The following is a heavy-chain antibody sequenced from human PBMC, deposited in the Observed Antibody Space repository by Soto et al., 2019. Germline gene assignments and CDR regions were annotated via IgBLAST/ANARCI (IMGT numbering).Heavy chain of an antibody. CDR1: GFTFSAYY. V-gene: IGHV3-11*01. J-gene: IGHJ3*02. Sequence: QVQLVESGGGLVKPGGSLRLSCAASGFTFSAYYMSWIRQAPGKGLEWVSYISSSGSTIYYADSVKGRFTISRDNANNSLYIQMNSLRAEDTAVHYCARGGSRDGGIGLERRDRAFDIWGQGTMVTVSS. CDR3: ARGGSRDGGIGLERRDRAFDI. CDR2: ISSSGSTI. D-gene: IGHD1-1*01.